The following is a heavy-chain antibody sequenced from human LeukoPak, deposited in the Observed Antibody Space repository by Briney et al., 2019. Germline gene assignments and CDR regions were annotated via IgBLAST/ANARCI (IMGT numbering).Heavy chain of an antibody. V-gene: IGHV4-59*01. CDR2: IYYSGNT. CDR1: GVSISDYD. CDR3: ARVPAGAGDFLVRYFDY. J-gene: IGHJ4*02. D-gene: IGHD4-17*01. Sequence: SGTLCLSCAVSGVSISDYDRTWVRQPPGKGLEWIGHIYYSGNTIYNPSLKSRVIISVDTSKNQFSLKLTSVTTADTAVYYCARVPAGAGDFLVRYFDYWGQGTLVTVSS.